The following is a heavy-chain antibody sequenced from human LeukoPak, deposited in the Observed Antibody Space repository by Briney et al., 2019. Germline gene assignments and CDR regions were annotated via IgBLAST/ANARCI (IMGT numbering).Heavy chain of an antibody. V-gene: IGHV4-34*01. CDR1: GGSFSGHY. J-gene: IGHJ4*02. Sequence: SETLSLTCAVYGGSFSGHYWSWIRQPPGKGLEWIGEINHSGSTNYNPSLKSRVTISVDTSKNQFSLKLSSVTAADTAVYYCARGRVAVAGTNFDYWGQGTLVTVSS. CDR2: INHSGST. CDR3: ARGRVAVAGTNFDY. D-gene: IGHD6-19*01.